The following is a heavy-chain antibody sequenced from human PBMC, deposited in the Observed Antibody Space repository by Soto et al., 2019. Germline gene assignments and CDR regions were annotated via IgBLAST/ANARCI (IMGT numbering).Heavy chain of an antibody. D-gene: IGHD6-19*01. CDR3: AHGSGWLFDY. CDR2: IYWDDSQ. V-gene: IGHV2-5*02. CDR1: GFSLSSTAVG. J-gene: IGHJ4*02. Sequence: QITLKESGPTLVKPTETLTLTCSFSGFSLSSTAVGVGWIRQPPGKALEWVALIYWDDSQVYRPSLNNRVTLTKDTDENQVVLTMTNMDPVDTVTYFCAHGSGWLFDYWSRGTLVTVSS.